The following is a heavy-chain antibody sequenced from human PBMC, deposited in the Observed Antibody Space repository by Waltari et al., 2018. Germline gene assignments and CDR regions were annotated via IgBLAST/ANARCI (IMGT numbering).Heavy chain of an antibody. CDR3: ARLPRGSVIIGAFDI. CDR2: MYFSGTK. Sequence: VQLQESGPGLVTPSETLSLRCNVSGDSIRSHFWSWIRQAPGKGLEWIGHMYFSGTKDYNPSLKSRVAISIDTSKNHFSLNLRSVTAADTAIYYCARLPRGSVIIGAFDIWGQGTQVTVSS. CDR1: GDSIRSHF. D-gene: IGHD3-22*01. V-gene: IGHV4-59*11. J-gene: IGHJ3*02.